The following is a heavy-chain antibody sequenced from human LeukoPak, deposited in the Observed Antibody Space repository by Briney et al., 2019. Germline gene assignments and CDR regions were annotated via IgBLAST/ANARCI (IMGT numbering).Heavy chain of an antibody. Sequence: PGGSLRLSCAASGFSFSSYGMSWVRQAPGKGLEWVSGISGSGGRTYYADSVKGRFTISRDNSKNTLYLQMNSLRAEDTALYYCATEEVTMIARYFDLWGRGTLVTVSS. CDR3: ATEEVTMIARYFDL. V-gene: IGHV3-23*01. J-gene: IGHJ2*01. CDR1: GFSFSSYG. CDR2: ISGSGGRT. D-gene: IGHD3-22*01.